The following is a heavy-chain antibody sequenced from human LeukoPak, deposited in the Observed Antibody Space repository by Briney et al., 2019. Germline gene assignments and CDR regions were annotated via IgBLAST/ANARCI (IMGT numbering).Heavy chain of an antibody. J-gene: IGHJ6*02. CDR2: IKQDGSEK. D-gene: IGHD6-13*01. Sequence: GGSLRLPCAASGFTFSSYWMSWVRQAPGKGLEWVANIKQDGSEKYYVDSVKGRFTISRDNAKNSLSLQMNSLRAEDTAVYYCARDLPYSSSWYYYYYDMDVWGQGTTVTVSS. CDR1: GFTFSSYW. CDR3: ARDLPYSSSWYYYYYDMDV. V-gene: IGHV3-7*01.